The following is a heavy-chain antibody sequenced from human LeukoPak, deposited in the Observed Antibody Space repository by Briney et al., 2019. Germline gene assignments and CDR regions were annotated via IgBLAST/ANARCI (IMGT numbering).Heavy chain of an antibody. CDR2: INHSGST. CDR3: AGKWELRYRGDFDY. V-gene: IGHV4-34*01. CDR1: GGSFSGYY. Sequence: PSETLSLTCAVYGGSFSGYYWSWIRQPPGKGLEWIGEINHSGSTNYNPSLKSRVTISVDTSKNQFSLKLSPVTAADTAVYYCAGKWELRYRGDFDYWGQGTLVTVSS. J-gene: IGHJ4*02. D-gene: IGHD1-26*01.